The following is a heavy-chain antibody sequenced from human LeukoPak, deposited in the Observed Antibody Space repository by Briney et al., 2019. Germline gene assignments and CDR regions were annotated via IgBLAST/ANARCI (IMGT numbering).Heavy chain of an antibody. J-gene: IGHJ4*02. V-gene: IGHV3-30-3*01. Sequence: GGSLRLSCAASGFTFSTYAMHWVRQAPGRGLEWVAVISYDGSSKYYADSVKGRFTISRDNSKNTLYLQINSLRAEDTAVYYCAREVYSGRYYLPFDYWGQGTLVTVS. CDR2: ISYDGSSK. CDR3: AREVYSGRYYLPFDY. D-gene: IGHD1-26*01. CDR1: GFTFSTYA.